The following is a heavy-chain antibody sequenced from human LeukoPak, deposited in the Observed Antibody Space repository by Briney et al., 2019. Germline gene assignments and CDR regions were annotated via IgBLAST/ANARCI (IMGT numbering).Heavy chain of an antibody. CDR3: AKTTTGYSSGRFPGWPVDY. J-gene: IGHJ4*02. V-gene: IGHV3-23*01. CDR1: GFTFSSYA. D-gene: IGHD6-19*01. Sequence: GGSLRLSCAASGFTFSSYAMYWVRQAPGKGLEWVSGIFGSGGSTHYADSVKGRFTISRDNSKNTVYLQMNSLRAEDTVVYYCAKTTTGYSSGRFPGWPVDYWGQGTLVTVSS. CDR2: IFGSGGST.